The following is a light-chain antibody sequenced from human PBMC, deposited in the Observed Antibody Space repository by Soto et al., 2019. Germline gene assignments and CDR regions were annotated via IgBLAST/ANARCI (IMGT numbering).Light chain of an antibody. V-gene: IGKV1-6*01. CDR3: LQDYNYPWT. CDR1: QSVSSY. CDR2: AAS. J-gene: IGKJ1*01. Sequence: IQMTQAPSSLSASVGDRVSITCRASQSVSSYLNWYQQKPGKAPKLLIHAASSLQSGVPSRFSGSGSATDFTLTISSLQPEDFATYYCLQDYNYPWTFGQGTKVDIK.